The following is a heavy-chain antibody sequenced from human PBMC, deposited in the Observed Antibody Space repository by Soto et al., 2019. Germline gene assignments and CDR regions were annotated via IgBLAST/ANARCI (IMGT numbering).Heavy chain of an antibody. J-gene: IGHJ5*02. CDR3: AMDIRSIWTKNWFDP. V-gene: IGHV3-23*01. CDR1: GDTFSSNA. Sequence: GGSLRLSCAASGDTFSSNAMSWMRQAPGKGLEWVSAISAGGGTTSYSDSVKGRFTISRDNSKNTLYLQMNTLRAEDTAVYFWAMDIRSIWTKNWFDPWGQGTLVTVSS. D-gene: IGHD6-6*01. CDR2: ISAGGGTT.